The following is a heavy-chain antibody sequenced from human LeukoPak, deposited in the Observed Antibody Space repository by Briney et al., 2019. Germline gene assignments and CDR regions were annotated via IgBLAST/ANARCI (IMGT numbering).Heavy chain of an antibody. CDR3: ARVRSITMVRGAANWFDP. Sequence: SETLSLTCTVSGGSISSYYWSWIRQPPGKGLEWIGYIYYSGSTNYNPSLKSRVTISVDTSKNQFSLKLSSVTAADTAVYYCARVRSITMVRGAANWFDPWGQGTLVTVSS. D-gene: IGHD3-10*01. CDR1: GGSISSYY. CDR2: IYYSGST. V-gene: IGHV4-59*01. J-gene: IGHJ5*02.